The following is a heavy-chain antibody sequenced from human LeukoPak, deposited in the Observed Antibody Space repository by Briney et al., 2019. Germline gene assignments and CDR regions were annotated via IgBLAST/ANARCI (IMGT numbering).Heavy chain of an antibody. CDR1: GYSFTNYW. CDR2: IYPGDSYT. V-gene: IGHV5-51*01. CDR3: ARSQGYCSGDSCLQGGWFDP. J-gene: IGHJ5*02. Sequence: GESLKISCKGSGYSFTNYWIGWVRQMPGKGLEWMGIIYPGDSYTRYSPSFQGQVTISADKSIRIAYLQWSSLKASDTAMYYCARSQGYCSGDSCLQGGWFDPWGQGTLVTVSS. D-gene: IGHD2-15*01.